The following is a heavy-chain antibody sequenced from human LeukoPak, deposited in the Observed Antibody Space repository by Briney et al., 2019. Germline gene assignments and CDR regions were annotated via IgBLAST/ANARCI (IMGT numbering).Heavy chain of an antibody. CDR2: ISGSGGST. CDR3: AKDHRVDTAMVCDY. CDR1: GFTFSSYA. D-gene: IGHD5-18*01. J-gene: IGHJ4*02. Sequence: PGGSLRLSCAASGFTFSSYAMSWVRQAPGKGLEWVSAISGSGGSTYYADSVKGRFTISRDNSKNTLYLQMNSLRAEDTAVYYYAKDHRVDTAMVCDYWGQGTLVTVSS. V-gene: IGHV3-23*01.